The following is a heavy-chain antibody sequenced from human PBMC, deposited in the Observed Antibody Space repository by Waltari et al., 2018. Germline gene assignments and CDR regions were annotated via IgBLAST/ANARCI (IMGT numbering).Heavy chain of an antibody. V-gene: IGHV4-4*09. J-gene: IGHJ5*02. CDR2: IYTSGST. Sequence: QVQLQESGPGLVKPSETLSLTCTVSGGSISSYYWSWIRQPPGKGLEWIGYIYTSGSTNYNPSLKSRVTISVDTSKNQFFLKLSSVTAADTAVYYCARDQRDSSGYLNWFDPWGQGTLVTVSS. D-gene: IGHD3-22*01. CDR1: GGSISSYY. CDR3: ARDQRDSSGYLNWFDP.